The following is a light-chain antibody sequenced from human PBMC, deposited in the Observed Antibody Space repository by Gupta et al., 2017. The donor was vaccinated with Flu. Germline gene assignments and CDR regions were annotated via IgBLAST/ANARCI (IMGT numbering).Light chain of an antibody. CDR3: AAWDDRVSGYV. CDR1: WSNIGYTY. J-gene: IGLJ1*01. Sequence: QSVLTQPPSASGTPGQGVSISCSGSWSNIGYTYVYWYQQLPGTAPKLLIYRNNQRPSRVPDRFSGSKSGTSASLAIRGLRSEDEADYYCAAWDDRVSGYVFGTGTKVTVL. CDR2: RNN. V-gene: IGLV1-47*01.